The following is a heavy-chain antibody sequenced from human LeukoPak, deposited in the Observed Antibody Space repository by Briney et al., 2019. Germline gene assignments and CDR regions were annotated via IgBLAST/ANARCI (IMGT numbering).Heavy chain of an antibody. CDR3: PRTPEQNSSGYYSGYNWFDP. Sequence: SVKVSCKASGGTFSSYAISWVRQAPGQGLEWMGRIIPILGIANYAQKFQGRVTITADKSTSTAYVELSSLRSEDTAVYYCPRTPEQNSSGYYSGYNWFDPWGQGTLVTVSS. J-gene: IGHJ5*02. CDR2: IIPILGIA. CDR1: GGTFSSYA. D-gene: IGHD3-22*01. V-gene: IGHV1-69*04.